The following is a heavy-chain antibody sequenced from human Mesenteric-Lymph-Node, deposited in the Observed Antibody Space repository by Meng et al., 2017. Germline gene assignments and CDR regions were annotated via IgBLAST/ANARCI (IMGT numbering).Heavy chain of an antibody. D-gene: IGHD2-21*02. Sequence: GESLKISCKGSGYSFTSYWIGWVRQMPGKGLEWMGIIYPADSDTRYSPSFQGQVTISADKSISTAYLQWTSLKASDTAMYCCARPPVTATPYYFDYWGQGTLVTVSS. CDR2: IYPADSDT. J-gene: IGHJ4*02. CDR1: GYSFTSYW. CDR3: ARPPVTATPYYFDY. V-gene: IGHV5-51*01.